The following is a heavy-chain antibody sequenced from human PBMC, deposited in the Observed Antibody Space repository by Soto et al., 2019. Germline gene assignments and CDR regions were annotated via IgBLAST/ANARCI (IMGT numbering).Heavy chain of an antibody. CDR2: IFPGDSDT. J-gene: IGHJ4*02. V-gene: IGHV5-51*03. CDR1: GYIFANDC. D-gene: IGHD6-6*01. Sequence: PGACLRSAGDGSGYIFANDCIASILQMPGKGLDWMGIIFPGDSDTRYSPSFQCQVTISADKSINTAYLQWSSLKASDTAVYYCARRVAAHPYFDFWGQGAVVTVSS. CDR3: ARRVAAHPYFDF.